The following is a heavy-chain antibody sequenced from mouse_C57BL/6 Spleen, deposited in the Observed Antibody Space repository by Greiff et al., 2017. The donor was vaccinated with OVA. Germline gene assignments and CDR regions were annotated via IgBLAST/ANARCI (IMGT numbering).Heavy chain of an antibody. CDR2: IYPGDGDT. D-gene: IGHD2-5*01. J-gene: IGHJ2*01. CDR3: ATYYSNPFDY. V-gene: IGHV1-82*01. Sequence: VQVVESGPELVKPGASVKISCKASGYAFSSSWMNWVKQRPGKGLEWIGRIYPGDGDTNYNGKFKGKATLTADKSSSTAYMQLSSLTSEDSAVYFCATYYSNPFDYWGQGTTLTVSS. CDR1: GYAFSSSW.